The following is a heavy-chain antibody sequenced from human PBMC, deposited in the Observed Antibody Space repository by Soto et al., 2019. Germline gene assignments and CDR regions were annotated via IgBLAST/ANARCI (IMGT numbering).Heavy chain of an antibody. CDR3: AKDQLIAVTGTYFDY. Sequence: EVQLLESGGGLVQPGGSLRLSCAASGFTFSSYAMSWVRQAPGKGLEWVSAISGSGGSTYYADSVKGRFTISRDNSKNTLYLQMNSLRTADTAVYYCAKDQLIAVTGTYFDYWGQGTLVTVSS. V-gene: IGHV3-23*01. CDR1: GFTFSSYA. J-gene: IGHJ4*02. D-gene: IGHD6-19*01. CDR2: ISGSGGST.